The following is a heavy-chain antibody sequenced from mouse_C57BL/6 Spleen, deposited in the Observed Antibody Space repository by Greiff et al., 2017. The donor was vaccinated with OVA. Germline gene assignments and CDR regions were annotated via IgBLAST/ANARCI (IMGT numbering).Heavy chain of an antibody. Sequence: QVQLQQSGPELVKPGASVKISCKASGYSFTSYYIHWVKQRPGQGLEWIGWIYPGSGNTKYNEKFKGKATLTADTSSSTAYMQLSSLTSEDSAVYYCARSYDYAECNYWGQGTSVTVSS. CDR2: IYPGSGNT. CDR3: ARSYDYAECNY. V-gene: IGHV1-66*01. D-gene: IGHD2-4*01. CDR1: GYSFTSYY. J-gene: IGHJ4*01.